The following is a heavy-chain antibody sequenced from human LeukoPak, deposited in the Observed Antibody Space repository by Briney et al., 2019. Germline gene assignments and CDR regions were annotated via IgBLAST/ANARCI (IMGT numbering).Heavy chain of an antibody. Sequence: GGSLRLSCAASGFTFGGHALSWVRQAPGKGLEWVSAIVGSGVGTHYTDSVKGRFTISRDNSKNTLYLQMSSLRAEDTAVYYCVRGDGSCTSALCRQYLSFWGQGTLVTVSS. CDR3: VRGDGSCTSALCRQYLSF. CDR1: GFTFGGHA. D-gene: IGHD1-26*01. J-gene: IGHJ4*02. CDR2: IVGSGVGT. V-gene: IGHV3-23*01.